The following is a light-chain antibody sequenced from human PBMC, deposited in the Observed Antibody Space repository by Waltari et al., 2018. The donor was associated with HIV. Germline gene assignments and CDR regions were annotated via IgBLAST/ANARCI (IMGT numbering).Light chain of an antibody. J-gene: IGKJ4*01. CDR2: DAS. Sequence: EIVLTQSPATLSLSPGERATLSCRASQGVSSYLAWYGQKPGQAPRLFIYDASNRATGIPARFSGSGPGTDFTLTISSLEPEDFAVYYCQQRSNWLTFGGGTKVEIK. V-gene: IGKV3D-11*01. CDR1: QGVSSY. CDR3: QQRSNWLT.